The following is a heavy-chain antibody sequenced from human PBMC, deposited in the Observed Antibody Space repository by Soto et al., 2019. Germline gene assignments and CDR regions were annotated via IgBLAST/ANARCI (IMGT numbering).Heavy chain of an antibody. Sequence: EVQLVESGGGSVQPGRSLSLSCAASGFSFDDYGMQWVRQGPGKGLEWVSGISWNSGDIYYADSVKGRFTISRDNAKRSLYLQMNSLRTEDTALYYCAKDNDVDRDGTFDYWCQGILVTVSS. CDR2: ISWNSGDI. CDR1: GFSFDDYG. CDR3: AKDNDVDRDGTFDY. D-gene: IGHD5-12*01. J-gene: IGHJ4*02. V-gene: IGHV3-9*01.